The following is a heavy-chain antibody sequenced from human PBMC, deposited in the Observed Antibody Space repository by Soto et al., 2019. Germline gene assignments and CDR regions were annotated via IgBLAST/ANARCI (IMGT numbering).Heavy chain of an antibody. Sequence: GSLRHTCASAGGTCSAFEMNWVRQAPGKGLEWVSHISTSGSTVYYVDSVKGRFTISRDNAKNSLYLQMNSLRAEDTAVYYCARGSAGYWGQGNLVSVS. J-gene: IGHJ4*02. CDR3: ARGSAGY. CDR1: GGTCSAFE. D-gene: IGHD2-15*01. V-gene: IGHV3-48*03. CDR2: ISTSGSTV.